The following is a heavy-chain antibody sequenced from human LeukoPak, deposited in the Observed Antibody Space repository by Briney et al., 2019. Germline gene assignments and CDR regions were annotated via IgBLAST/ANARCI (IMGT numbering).Heavy chain of an antibody. CDR3: ARRYYGSGSYYNWFDP. D-gene: IGHD3-10*01. CDR2: IYPGDSDT. CDR1: GYSFTSYW. V-gene: IGHV5-51*01. Sequence: GESLKISCKGSGYSFTSYWIGWVRQMPGKGLEWMGIIYPGDSDTRYSPSFQGQVTISADRSISTAYLQWSSLKASDTAMYYCARRYYGSGSYYNWFDPWGQGTLVTVSS. J-gene: IGHJ5*02.